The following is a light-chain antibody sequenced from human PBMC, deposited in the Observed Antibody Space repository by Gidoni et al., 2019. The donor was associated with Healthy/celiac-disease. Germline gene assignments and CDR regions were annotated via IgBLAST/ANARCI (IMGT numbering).Light chain of an antibody. V-gene: IGKV3-11*01. J-gene: IGKJ2*01. CDR1: QSVSSY. CDR3: QQRSNWPPT. Sequence: EIVLTQSPATLSLSPGERATLYCRASQSVSSYLAWYQQQPGQAPRLLIYDASNRATGIPARFSGSGSGTDFTLTISSLEPEDFAVYYCQQRSNWPPTFGQGTKLEIK. CDR2: DAS.